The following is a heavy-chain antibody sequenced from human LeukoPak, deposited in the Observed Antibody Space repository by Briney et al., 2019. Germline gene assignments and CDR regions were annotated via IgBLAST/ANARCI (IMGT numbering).Heavy chain of an antibody. CDR3: ARGYDILTGYQGDY. J-gene: IGHJ4*02. D-gene: IGHD3-9*01. CDR2: ISWNSGSI. V-gene: IGHV3-9*01. Sequence: GGSLRLSCAASGFTFDDYAMHWVRQGPGKGLEWVSGISWNSGSIGYADSVKGRFTISRDNAKNTLYLQMNSLRAEDTAVYYCARGYDILTGYQGDYWGQGTLVTVSS. CDR1: GFTFDDYA.